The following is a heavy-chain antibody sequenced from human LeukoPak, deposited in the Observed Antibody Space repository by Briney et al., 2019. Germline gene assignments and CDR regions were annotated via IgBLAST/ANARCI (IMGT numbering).Heavy chain of an antibody. Sequence: ASVKVSCKASGGTFSSYAISWVRQAPGQGLEWMGGIIPIFGTANYAQKFQGRVTITADESTSTAYMELSSLRSEDTAVYYCASNYDYVWGSYPPRWFDPWGQGTLVTVSS. V-gene: IGHV1-69*13. CDR2: IIPIFGTA. D-gene: IGHD3-16*01. CDR3: ASNYDYVWGSYPPRWFDP. J-gene: IGHJ5*02. CDR1: GGTFSSYA.